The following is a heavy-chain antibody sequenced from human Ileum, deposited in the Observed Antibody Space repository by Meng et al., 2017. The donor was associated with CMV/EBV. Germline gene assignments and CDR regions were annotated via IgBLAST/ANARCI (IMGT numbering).Heavy chain of an antibody. CDR2: IYYSGST. J-gene: IGHJ4*02. Sequence: QAHRQESGPGLVKPSPTLSLTCTVSGGSISSGDYYWSWIRQPPGKGLEWIGYIYYSGSTYYNPSLKSRVTISVDTSKNQFSLKLSSVTAADTAVYYCARERRYYGSGSYYTAHWGQGTLVTVSS. D-gene: IGHD3-10*01. CDR3: ARERRYYGSGSYYTAH. CDR1: GGSISSGDYY. V-gene: IGHV4-30-4*08.